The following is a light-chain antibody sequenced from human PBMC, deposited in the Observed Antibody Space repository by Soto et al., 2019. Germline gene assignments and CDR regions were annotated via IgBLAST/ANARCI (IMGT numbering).Light chain of an antibody. J-gene: IGKJ5*01. V-gene: IGKV3-20*01. CDR3: QQYGNSPIT. CDR2: GAS. Sequence: ETVLTQSPGTLSLSPGERATLSCRASQSVSSNYLAWYQQKPGQPPRLLIYGASSRATGIPDRFSGSVSGTDVTLTITRLEPEDFAVYECQQYGNSPITFGQGTRLEIK. CDR1: QSVSSNY.